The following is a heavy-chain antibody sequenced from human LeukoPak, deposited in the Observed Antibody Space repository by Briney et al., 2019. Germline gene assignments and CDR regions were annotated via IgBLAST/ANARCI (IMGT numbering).Heavy chain of an antibody. Sequence: GSSVKVSCKASGGTFSSYAISWVRQAPGQGLEWMGGIIPIFGTANYAQKFQGRVTITADESTSTAYMELSSLRSEDTAVYYCARARSFDFEYCVLDFSAEEVCDAFDIWGQGTMATVSS. V-gene: IGHV1-69*01. J-gene: IGHJ3*02. D-gene: IGHD2/OR15-2a*01. CDR1: GGTFSSYA. CDR3: ARARSFDFEYCVLDFSAEEVCDAFDI. CDR2: IIPIFGTA.